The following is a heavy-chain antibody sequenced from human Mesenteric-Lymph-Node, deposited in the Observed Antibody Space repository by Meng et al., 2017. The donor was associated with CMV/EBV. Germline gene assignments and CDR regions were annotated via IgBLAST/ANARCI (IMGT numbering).Heavy chain of an antibody. Sequence: GSLRLSCTVSGYSISSSHYWGWIRQPPGKGLEWIGSIFHSGSTYYNPSLKSRVTISVDTSKNQFSLTLSSVTAADTAVYYCARYSNYPYYFYEMDVWGRGTTVTVSS. V-gene: IGHV4-38-2*02. D-gene: IGHD4-11*01. CDR1: GYSISSSHY. J-gene: IGHJ6*02. CDR2: IFHSGST. CDR3: ARYSNYPYYFYEMDV.